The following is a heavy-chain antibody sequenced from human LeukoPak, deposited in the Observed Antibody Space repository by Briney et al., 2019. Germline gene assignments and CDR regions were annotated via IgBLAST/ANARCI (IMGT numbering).Heavy chain of an antibody. Sequence: SETLSLTCTVSGGSISSSSYYWGWIRQPPGKGLEWIGSIYYSGSTYYNPSLKSRVTISVDTSKNQFSLELSSVTAADTAVYYCARQRLGMGQNRVDYWGQGTLVTVSS. V-gene: IGHV4-39*01. CDR1: GGSISSSSYY. J-gene: IGHJ4*02. CDR3: ARQRLGMGQNRVDY. CDR2: IYYSGST. D-gene: IGHD7-27*01.